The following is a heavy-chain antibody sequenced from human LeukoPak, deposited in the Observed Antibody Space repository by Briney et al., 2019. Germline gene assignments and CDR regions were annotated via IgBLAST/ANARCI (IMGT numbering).Heavy chain of an antibody. J-gene: IGHJ4*02. D-gene: IGHD6-13*01. Sequence: GGSLRLSCAASGFTFSSYGMSWVRQAPGKGLEWVSAISGSGDSTFYADSVKGRFTISRDNPKNSLFLQMNSLRAEDTAIYYCTRQPGIASAGRFDSWGQGTLVTVSS. V-gene: IGHV3-23*01. CDR1: GFTFSSYG. CDR2: ISGSGDST. CDR3: TRQPGIASAGRFDS.